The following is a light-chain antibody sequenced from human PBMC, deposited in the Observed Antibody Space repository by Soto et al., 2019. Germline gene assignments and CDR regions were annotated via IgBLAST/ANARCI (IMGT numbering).Light chain of an antibody. J-gene: IGLJ1*01. CDR3: SSYADSNNVYV. V-gene: IGLV2-11*01. Sequence: SALTQPRSVSGSPGQSVTISCTGTSSDVGGYQYVSWYQQHPGKAPKLMIYDVTKRPSGVPDRFSGSKSGNTASLTVSGLQAEDEADYFCSSYADSNNVYVFGTGTKVTV. CDR1: SSDVGGYQY. CDR2: DVT.